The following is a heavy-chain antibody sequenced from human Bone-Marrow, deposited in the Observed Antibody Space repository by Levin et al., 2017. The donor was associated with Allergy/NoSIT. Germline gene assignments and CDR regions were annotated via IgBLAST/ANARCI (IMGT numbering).Heavy chain of an antibody. D-gene: IGHD3-9*01. J-gene: IGHJ4*02. CDR1: GFSFSGYW. Sequence: PGGSLRLSCAASGFSFSGYWMSWVRQAPGKGLEWVANIKQDGSEEYYVDSVKGRFTISRDNAKNSVSLQMNSLRAEDTAVYYCARDRVDYDILTGYSYYFDYWGLGTLVTVSS. V-gene: IGHV3-7*01. CDR2: IKQDGSEE. CDR3: ARDRVDYDILTGYSYYFDY.